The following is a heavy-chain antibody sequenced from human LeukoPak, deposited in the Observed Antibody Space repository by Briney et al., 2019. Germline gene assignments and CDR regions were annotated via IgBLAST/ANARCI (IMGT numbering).Heavy chain of an antibody. V-gene: IGHV1-2*02. CDR3: ARDKGGLYYYDSSGYYPSHFDY. CDR1: GYTFTGYY. CDR2: INPNSGGT. Sequence: ASVKVSCKASGYTFTGYYMHWVRQAPGQGLERMGWINPNSGGTNYAQKFQGRVTMTRDTSISTAYMELSRLRSDDTAVYYCARDKGGLYYYDSSGYYPSHFDYWGQGTLVTVSS. D-gene: IGHD3-22*01. J-gene: IGHJ4*02.